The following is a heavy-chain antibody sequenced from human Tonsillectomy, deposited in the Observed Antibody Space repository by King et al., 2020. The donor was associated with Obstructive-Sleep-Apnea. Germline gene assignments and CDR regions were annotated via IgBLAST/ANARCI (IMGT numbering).Heavy chain of an antibody. CDR2: ISYDGSNK. CDR1: GFTFSSYA. V-gene: IGHV3-30-3*01. D-gene: IGHD4-23*01. CDR3: AREGTVTTVAGAFDI. Sequence: HVQLVESGGGVVQPGRSLRLSCAASGFTFSSYAMHWVRQAPGKGLEWVAVISYDGSNKYYADSVKGRFTISRDNSKNTLYLQMNSLRAEDTAVYYCAREGTVTTVAGAFDIWGQGTMVTVSS. J-gene: IGHJ3*02.